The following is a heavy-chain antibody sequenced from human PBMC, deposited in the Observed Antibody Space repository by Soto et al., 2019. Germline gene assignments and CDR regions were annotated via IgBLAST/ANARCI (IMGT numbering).Heavy chain of an antibody. J-gene: IGHJ3*01. V-gene: IGHV3-23*01. Sequence: EVQLLESGGGLVRPAGSLRLSCAASGFTFYNYAMNWFRQAPGKGLEWVSTISGGGDGTYYADSVKGLFTISRDNSRNTVYLQMNSLRAEDTALYYCAKKGLGSLATYCTTGDCHYAFDVWGQGTLVTVSS. CDR3: AKKGLGSLATYCTTGDCHYAFDV. CDR1: GFTFYNYA. CDR2: ISGGGDGT. D-gene: IGHD2-8*01.